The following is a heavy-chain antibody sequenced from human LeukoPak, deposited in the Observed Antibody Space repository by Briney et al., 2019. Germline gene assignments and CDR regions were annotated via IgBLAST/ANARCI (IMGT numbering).Heavy chain of an antibody. V-gene: IGHV1-2*02. D-gene: IGHD3-16*01. J-gene: IGHJ4*02. CDR3: ASNLGGGYYFDY. CDR2: INPNSGGT. CDR1: GYTFTGYY. Sequence: ASVKVSCKASGYTFTGYYMHWVRQAPGQGLEWMGWINPNSGGTNYAQKFQGRVTMTSDTSISTAYMELSRLRSDDTAVYYCASNLGGGYYFDYWGQGTLVTVSS.